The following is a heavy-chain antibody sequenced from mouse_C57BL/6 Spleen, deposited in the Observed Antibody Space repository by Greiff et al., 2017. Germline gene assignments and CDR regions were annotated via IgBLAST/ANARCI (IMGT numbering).Heavy chain of an antibody. CDR3: ARDDYDVYWYFDV. J-gene: IGHJ1*03. Sequence: QVQLQQPGTELVKPGASVKLSCKASGYTFTSYWMHWVKQRHGQGLEWIGNINPSNGGTNYNEKFKSKATLTVDKSSRTAYMQLSSLTSEDSAVYYCARDDYDVYWYFDVWGTGTTVTVSS. CDR2: INPSNGGT. V-gene: IGHV1-53*01. CDR1: GYTFTSYW. D-gene: IGHD2-4*01.